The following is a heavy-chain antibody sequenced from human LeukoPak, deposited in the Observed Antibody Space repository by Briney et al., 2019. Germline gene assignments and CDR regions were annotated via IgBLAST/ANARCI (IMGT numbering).Heavy chain of an antibody. V-gene: IGHV3-7*01. CDR2: IKTDGSEK. Sequence: GGSLRLSCVVSGFSFSTYSLNWIRQAPGKGLQWVANIKTDGSEKYYVDSVKGRFTISSDNAKNSLYLQMNSLRAEDTAVYYCATYSSLNRREFQFWGQGTLLTVSS. CDR3: ATYSSLNRREFQF. J-gene: IGHJ1*01. D-gene: IGHD3-22*01. CDR1: GFSFSTYS.